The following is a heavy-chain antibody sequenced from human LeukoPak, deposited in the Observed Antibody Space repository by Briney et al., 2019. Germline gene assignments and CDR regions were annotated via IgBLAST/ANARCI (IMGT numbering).Heavy chain of an antibody. J-gene: IGHJ5*02. CDR3: ARQNHDIGTNWFDP. D-gene: IGHD3-9*01. Sequence: SETLSLTCSVSGDSIRSVHYSWGWIRQPPGRGLEWIGSIYDTGSTYYNPSLKSRVTIFVDTSKNQFSLRLTSVTAADTAMYYCARQNHDIGTNWFDPWGQGTLVTVSS. CDR1: GDSIRSVHYS. CDR2: IYDTGST. V-gene: IGHV4-39*01.